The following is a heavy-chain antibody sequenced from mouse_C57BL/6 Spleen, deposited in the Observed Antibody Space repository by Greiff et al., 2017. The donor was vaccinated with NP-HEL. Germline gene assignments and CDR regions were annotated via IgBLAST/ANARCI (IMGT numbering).Heavy chain of an antibody. CDR1: GFTFSSYG. CDR2: ISSGGSYT. CDR3: ASQRGITTVVATGYFDV. D-gene: IGHD1-1*01. Sequence: EVKLMESGGDLVKPGGSLKLSCAASGFTFSSYGMSWVRQTPDKRLEWVATISSGGSYTYYPDSVKGRFTISRDNAKNTLYLQMSSLKSEDTAMYYCASQRGITTVVATGYFDVWGTGTTVTVSS. V-gene: IGHV5-6*01. J-gene: IGHJ1*03.